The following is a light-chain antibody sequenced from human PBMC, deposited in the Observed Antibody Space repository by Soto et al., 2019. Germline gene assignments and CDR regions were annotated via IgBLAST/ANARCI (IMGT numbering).Light chain of an antibody. J-gene: IGKJ5*01. CDR1: QSVSSN. V-gene: IGKV3-20*01. Sequence: EVVVTQSPATFSVSPGERATLSCRASQSVSSNLAWYQQKPGQAPSLLIYGASSRATGIPDRFSGTGSGTDFTLTISRLEPEDFAVFYCQQYGNSPITFGQGTRLEIK. CDR3: QQYGNSPIT. CDR2: GAS.